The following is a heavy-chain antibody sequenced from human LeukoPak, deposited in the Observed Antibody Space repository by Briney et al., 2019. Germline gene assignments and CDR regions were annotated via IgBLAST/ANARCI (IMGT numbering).Heavy chain of an antibody. V-gene: IGHV3-7*01. CDR2: IRQDESEK. Sequence: PGGSLRLSCAASGFSFSSYWMTWVRQAPGEGLEWVANIRQDESEKYYVDSVKGRFNISRDNAKNSLYLQMNNLRVEDTAVYYCARDLSDIAAAEGYWGQGTLVIVSS. CDR1: GFSFSSYW. J-gene: IGHJ4*02. CDR3: ARDLSDIAAAEGY. D-gene: IGHD6-13*01.